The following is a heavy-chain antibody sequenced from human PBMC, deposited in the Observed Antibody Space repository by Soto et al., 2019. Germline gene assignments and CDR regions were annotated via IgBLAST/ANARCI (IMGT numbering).Heavy chain of an antibody. V-gene: IGHV3-53*01. CDR2: HYSGGST. CDR1: GFSVSSNY. Sequence: LRLSCAISGFSVSSNYLSWVRQAPGKGLEWVSVHYSGGSTYYADSVQGRFTISRDKSNNTLYLQMRRVRAEDTAVYFCARHRHPRGTVGATSPLDPWGQGTQVTVSS. CDR3: ARHRHPRGTVGATSPLDP. D-gene: IGHD1-26*01. J-gene: IGHJ5*02.